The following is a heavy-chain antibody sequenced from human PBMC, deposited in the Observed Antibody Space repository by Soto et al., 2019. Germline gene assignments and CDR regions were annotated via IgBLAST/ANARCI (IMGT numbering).Heavy chain of an antibody. CDR3: ARGFNTIFGVVRSPSGFDP. Sequence: ASVKVYCKSFGYAFTSYDSNWVIQDTGQGLEWMGWMNPNSGNTGYAQKFQGRVTMTRNTSISTAYMELSSLRSEDTAVYYCARGFNTIFGVVRSPSGFDPWGQGTLVTVSS. V-gene: IGHV1-8*01. D-gene: IGHD3-3*01. J-gene: IGHJ5*02. CDR1: GYAFTSYD. CDR2: MNPNSGNT.